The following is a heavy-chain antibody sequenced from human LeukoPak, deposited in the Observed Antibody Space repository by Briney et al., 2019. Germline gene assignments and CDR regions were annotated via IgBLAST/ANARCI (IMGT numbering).Heavy chain of an antibody. CDR3: ARGGGWYEN. V-gene: IGHV4-59*01. CDR2: IYYTGGT. D-gene: IGHD6-19*01. Sequence: PSETLSLTCTVSGGSINNYYWSWIRQPPGKELGWIGYIYYTGGTNYNPSLKSRVTILVDPSKNQFTLKLSSVTTADTAVYYCARGGGWYENWGQGTLVTVSS. J-gene: IGHJ4*02. CDR1: GGSINNYY.